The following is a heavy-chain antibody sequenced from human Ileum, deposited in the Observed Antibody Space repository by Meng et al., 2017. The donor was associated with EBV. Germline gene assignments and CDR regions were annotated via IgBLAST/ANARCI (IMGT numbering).Heavy chain of an antibody. Sequence: QVQLQQSGPGLLKPPQALSLTCAISGDSVSSIGGAWNGIRQSPSRGLEWLGRTYYRSKWNTDYAVSVSSRITISPDTSKNQFSLQLNSVTPEDTAVYYCARGSYYFNSWGQGTLVTVSS. CDR2: TYYRSKWNT. CDR3: ARGSYYFNS. CDR1: GDSVSSIGGA. D-gene: IGHD1-26*01. V-gene: IGHV6-1*01. J-gene: IGHJ4*02.